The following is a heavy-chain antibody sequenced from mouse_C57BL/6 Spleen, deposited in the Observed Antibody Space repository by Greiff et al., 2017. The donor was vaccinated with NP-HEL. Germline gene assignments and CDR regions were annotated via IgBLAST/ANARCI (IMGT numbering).Heavy chain of an antibody. CDR3: ARGGRYYSNPWFAY. CDR2: INPSNGGT. Sequence: QVQLQQSGTELVKPGASVKLSCKASGYTFTSYWMHWVKQRPGQGLEWIGNINPSNGGTNYNEKFKSKATLTVAESSSTAYMQLSSLTSEVSAVYYCARGGRYYSNPWFAYWGQGTLVTVSA. CDR1: GYTFTSYW. J-gene: IGHJ3*01. D-gene: IGHD2-5*01. V-gene: IGHV1-53*01.